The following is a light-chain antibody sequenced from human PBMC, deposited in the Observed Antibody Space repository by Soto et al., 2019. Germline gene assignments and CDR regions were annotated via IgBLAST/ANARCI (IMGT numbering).Light chain of an antibody. CDR2: AAS. V-gene: IGKV1-27*01. Sequence: DIQMTQSPSSLSASVGDRVTITCRASQGIDNRLAWYQQKAGKAPKLLIYAASTLQSGVPSRFTGSGSGTDFTLTISSLQPEDAATYYCQKCKVAPFTFGGGTKVEIK. J-gene: IGKJ4*01. CDR3: QKCKVAPFT. CDR1: QGIDNR.